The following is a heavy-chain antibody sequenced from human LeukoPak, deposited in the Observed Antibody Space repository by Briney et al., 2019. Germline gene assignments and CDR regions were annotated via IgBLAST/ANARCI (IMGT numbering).Heavy chain of an antibody. CDR2: IFHFGSP. CDR3: ASSRAGYTSGWFFEY. CDR1: GDSMNNHY. Sequence: SETLSLTCTVSGDSMNNHYWNWLRQSPGKGLEWIGYIFHFGSPHYNPSLSSRVTTSIDTSKNQFSLELTSVTTADSAIYFCASSRAGYTSGWFFEYWGQGALVTVSS. J-gene: IGHJ4*02. D-gene: IGHD6-13*01. V-gene: IGHV4-59*11.